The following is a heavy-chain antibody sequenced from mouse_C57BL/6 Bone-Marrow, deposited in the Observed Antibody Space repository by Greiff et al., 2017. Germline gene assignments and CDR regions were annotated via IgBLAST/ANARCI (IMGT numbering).Heavy chain of an antibody. D-gene: IGHD1-1*01. V-gene: IGHV6-6*01. CDR3: TKSFYGSNGDY. Sequence: DVMLVESGGGLVQPGGSMKLSCAASGFTFSDAWMDWVRQSPEKGLEWVADIRNKANNHATYYAASVKGRFTISRYDSKSSVYLQMNSLRAEDTGIYYCTKSFYGSNGDYWGQGTTLTVSS. CDR1: GFTFSDAW. J-gene: IGHJ2*01. CDR2: IRNKANNHAT.